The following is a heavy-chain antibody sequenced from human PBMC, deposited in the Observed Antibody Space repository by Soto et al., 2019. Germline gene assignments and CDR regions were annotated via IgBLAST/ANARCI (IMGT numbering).Heavy chain of an antibody. CDR1: GGSLSSGSFS. V-gene: IGHV4-30-2*01. CDR3: ARGGGSTDYVANYYFDY. D-gene: IGHD4-17*01. CDR2: INYSGNT. J-gene: IGHJ4*02. Sequence: QLRLQESGSGLVKPSQTLSLTCTVSGGSLSSGSFSWGWIRQPPGKGLEWIGYINYSGNTYYNPSLRGRVTISRDMSTNQVSPKLGSVAAADTGGYYCARGGGSTDYVANYYFDYWGRGTLVTVSS.